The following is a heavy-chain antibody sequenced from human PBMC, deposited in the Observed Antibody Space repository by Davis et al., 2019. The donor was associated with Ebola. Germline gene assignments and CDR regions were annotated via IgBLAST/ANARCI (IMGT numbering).Heavy chain of an antibody. D-gene: IGHD6-13*01. V-gene: IGHV3-30-3*01. CDR3: ARGGGSSSWFDP. Sequence: GESLKISCAASGFTFSSYAMHWVRQAPGKGLEWVAVISYDGSNKYYADSVKGRFTISRDNSKNTLYLQMNSLRAEDTAVYYCARGGGSSSWFDPWGQGTLVTVSS. J-gene: IGHJ5*02. CDR2: ISYDGSNK. CDR1: GFTFSSYA.